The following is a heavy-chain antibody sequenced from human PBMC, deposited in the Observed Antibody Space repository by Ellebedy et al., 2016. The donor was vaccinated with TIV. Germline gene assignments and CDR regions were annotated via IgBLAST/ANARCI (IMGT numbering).Heavy chain of an antibody. CDR3: AKEAWDGDYYFDY. Sequence: GESLKISCAASGFTFSSHGMPWVRQAPGKGLEWVAVIWDDGSKKKYADSVKGRFTISRDNSNNTLYLQMNSLRAEYTAVYYCAKEAWDGDYYFDYWGQGILVTVSS. V-gene: IGHV3-33*06. D-gene: IGHD4-17*01. CDR2: IWDDGSKK. CDR1: GFTFSSHG. J-gene: IGHJ4*02.